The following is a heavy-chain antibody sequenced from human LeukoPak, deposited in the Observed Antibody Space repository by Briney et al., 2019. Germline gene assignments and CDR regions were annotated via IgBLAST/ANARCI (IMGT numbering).Heavy chain of an antibody. Sequence: PGGSLRLSCAASGFTFSSYWMHWVRQAPGKGLVWVSRINSDGSSTSYADSVKGRFTISRDNAKNTLYLQMNSLRAEDTAVYYCAKAPNDVVSPHFDLWGRGTLVTVSS. CDR1: GFTFSSYW. D-gene: IGHD2-21*01. V-gene: IGHV3-74*01. J-gene: IGHJ2*01. CDR2: INSDGSST. CDR3: AKAPNDVVSPHFDL.